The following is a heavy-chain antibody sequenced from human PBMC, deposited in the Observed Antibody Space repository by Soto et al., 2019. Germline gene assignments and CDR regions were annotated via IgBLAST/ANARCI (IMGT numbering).Heavy chain of an antibody. D-gene: IGHD4-4*01. CDR2: VGGSGGNT. Sequence: EVQLLESGGGLVQPGGSLRLSCAASGFTFNAYAMTWVRQAPGKGLEWVSSVGGSGGNTYYAHSVKGRFTISRDNFKNTLHLQMNRLRAEDTAVYFCAKMASDYITSRDAWGQGTLVTVSS. CDR3: AKMASDYITSRDA. V-gene: IGHV3-23*01. CDR1: GFTFNAYA. J-gene: IGHJ5*02.